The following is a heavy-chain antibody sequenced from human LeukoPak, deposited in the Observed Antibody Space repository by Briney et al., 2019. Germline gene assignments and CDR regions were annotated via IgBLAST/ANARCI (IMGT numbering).Heavy chain of an antibody. Sequence: SETLSLTCTVSGGSISSYYWSWIRQPPGKGLEWIGYIYYSGSTNYNPSLKSRVTISVDTSKNQFSLKLSSVSAADTAVYYCARDRGSGSPDAFDIWGQGSMVTVSS. V-gene: IGHV4-59*01. CDR2: IYYSGST. CDR3: ARDRGSGSPDAFDI. CDR1: GGSISSYY. D-gene: IGHD1-26*01. J-gene: IGHJ3*02.